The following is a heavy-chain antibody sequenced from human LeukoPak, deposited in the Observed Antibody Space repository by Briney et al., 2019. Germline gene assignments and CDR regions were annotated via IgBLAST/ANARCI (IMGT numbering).Heavy chain of an antibody. D-gene: IGHD3-10*01. CDR1: GYTFTGYY. Sequence: GASVKVSCKASGYTFTGYYMHWVRQAPGQGLEWMGWINPNSGGTNYAQKFQGRVTMTRDTSISTAYMELSRLRSDDTAVYYCAIERAADYYGSGSYRYFQHWGQGTLVTVSS. CDR2: INPNSGGT. CDR3: AIERAADYYGSGSYRYFQH. V-gene: IGHV1-2*02. J-gene: IGHJ1*01.